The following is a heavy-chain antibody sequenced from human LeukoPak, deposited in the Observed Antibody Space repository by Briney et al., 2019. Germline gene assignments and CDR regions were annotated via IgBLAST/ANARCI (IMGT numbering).Heavy chain of an antibody. CDR1: GYTFISYG. CDR2: INPNSGGT. D-gene: IGHD5-18*01. J-gene: IGHJ4*02. Sequence: ASVKVSCKASGYTFISYGISWVRQAPGQGLEWMGWINPNSGGTNYAQKFQGRVTMTRDTSISTVYMDLSRLRSDDTAVYYCAKTSEIQLWPSYVDYWGQGTLVTVSS. CDR3: AKTSEIQLWPSYVDY. V-gene: IGHV1-2*02.